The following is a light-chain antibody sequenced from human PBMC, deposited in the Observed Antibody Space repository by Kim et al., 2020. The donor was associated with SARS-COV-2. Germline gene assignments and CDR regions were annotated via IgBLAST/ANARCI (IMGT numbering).Light chain of an antibody. J-gene: IGLJ3*02. V-gene: IGLV3-1*01. CDR1: KLGDKY. CDR3: QAWDSSTEWV. CDR2: QDN. Sequence: SYELTQPPSVSVSPGQTASITCSGDKLGDKYACWYQQKPGQSPVLVIYQDNKRPSGIPERFSGSNSGNTATLTISGTQAMDEADYYCQAWDSSTEWVFGGGTQLTVL.